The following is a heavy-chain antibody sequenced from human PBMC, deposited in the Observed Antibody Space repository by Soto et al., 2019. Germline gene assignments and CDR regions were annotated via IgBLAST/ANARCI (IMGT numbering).Heavy chain of an antibody. D-gene: IGHD4-17*01. CDR1: GFSFSSYW. CDR2: IKEDGSEK. V-gene: IGHV3-7*01. J-gene: IGHJ4*02. Sequence: VVSLRLSCGASGFSFSSYWMCWVRQAPGKGLEWVANIKEDGSEKYYVDSVKGRFTISRDHGKKSLCLQMNSLRAEDTAVYYCAKGLFYGGDFDSWGQGTLVTVSS. CDR3: AKGLFYGGDFDS.